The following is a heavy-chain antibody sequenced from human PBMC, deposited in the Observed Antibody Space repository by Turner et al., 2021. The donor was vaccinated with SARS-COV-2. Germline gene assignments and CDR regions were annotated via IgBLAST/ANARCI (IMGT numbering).Heavy chain of an antibody. CDR1: GGSVSSGAYY. CDR3: ASSLDYYDSSGPEGWFDP. V-gene: IGHV4-61*08. J-gene: IGHJ5*02. D-gene: IGHD3-22*01. Sequence: QVQLQESGPGLVKPSETLSLTCTVSGGSVSSGAYYWSWIRQPPGKGLEWIGYIHYGGRSNTNPSLRSRVTISAHTSKNQFSLNLSSVTAADTAVYYCASSLDYYDSSGPEGWFDPWGQGILVTVSS. CDR2: IHYGGRS.